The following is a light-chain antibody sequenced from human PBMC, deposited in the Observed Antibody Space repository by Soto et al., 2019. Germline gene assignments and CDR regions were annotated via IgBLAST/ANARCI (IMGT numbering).Light chain of an antibody. J-gene: IGKJ1*01. CDR2: RGS. CDR3: QDYGTSAPWT. V-gene: IGKV3-20*01. CDR1: QNIRGNE. Sequence: EVVLTQSPGTLSLSPGERATLSCRANQNIRGNELAWYQQKPGQAPRLLIYRGSSRATGIPDRFSGRGSGTDFTLTISRLEPEDFAVYYCQDYGTSAPWTFGQGTKVEIK.